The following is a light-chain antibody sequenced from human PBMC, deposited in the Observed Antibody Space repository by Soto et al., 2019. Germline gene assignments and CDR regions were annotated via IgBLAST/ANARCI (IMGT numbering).Light chain of an antibody. Sequence: DIQMTKYPSTLSASVGARVSIACRASQSVSTWLAWYQQKPGKAPKLLIYKASTLESGVPSRFSGGGSGTEFTLTISGLQPDDSATYFCQHYESYPLTFGGGTKVDIK. CDR2: KAS. V-gene: IGKV1-5*03. CDR3: QHYESYPLT. CDR1: QSVSTW. J-gene: IGKJ4*01.